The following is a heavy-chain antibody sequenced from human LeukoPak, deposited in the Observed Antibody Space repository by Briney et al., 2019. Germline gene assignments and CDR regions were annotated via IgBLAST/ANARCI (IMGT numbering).Heavy chain of an antibody. CDR3: ARDRIAARLFDY. Sequence: GGSLRLSCAASGFTFRTYSMHWVRQAPGKGLEWVSSISGSSDYIYYADSVRGRFTISRDNAKNSLYLQMNSLRAEDTVVYYCARDRIAARLFDYWGQGTLVTVSS. CDR1: GFTFRTYS. D-gene: IGHD6-6*01. J-gene: IGHJ4*02. CDR2: ISGSSDYI. V-gene: IGHV3-21*01.